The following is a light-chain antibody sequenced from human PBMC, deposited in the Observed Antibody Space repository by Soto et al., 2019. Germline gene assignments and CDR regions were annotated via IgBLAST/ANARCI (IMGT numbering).Light chain of an antibody. J-gene: IGKJ1*01. CDR1: QSVSSN. CDR3: QQHSHWPPWT. CDR2: AAS. V-gene: IGKV3-11*01. Sequence: EIVMTQPPGTLSVSERERTTLSCRASQSVSSNLAWYQQKPGQAPRLLIYAASRRATGIPDRFSGSGSGTDFTLTISNLEPEDFAVYYCQQHSHWPPWTFGQGTKVDI.